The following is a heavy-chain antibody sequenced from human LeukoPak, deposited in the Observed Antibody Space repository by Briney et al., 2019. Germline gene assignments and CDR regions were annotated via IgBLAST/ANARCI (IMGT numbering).Heavy chain of an antibody. V-gene: IGHV3-30*04. CDR1: GFTFSSYA. J-gene: IGHJ6*02. CDR2: ISYDGSNK. CDR3: ARDRKGALNYGMDV. Sequence: EGSLRLSCAASGFTFSSYAMHWVRQAPGKGLEWVAVISYDGSNKYYADSVKGRFTISRDNSKNTLYLQMNSLRAEDTAVYYCARDRKGALNYGMDVWGQGTTVTVSS.